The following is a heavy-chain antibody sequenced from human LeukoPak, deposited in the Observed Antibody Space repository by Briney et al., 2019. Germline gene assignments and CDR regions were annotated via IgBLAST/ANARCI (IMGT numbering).Heavy chain of an antibody. D-gene: IGHD2-21*02. Sequence: SETLSLTCTVSGGSISSHYWSWIRQPPGKGLELIGYIYYSGSTNYNPSLKSRVTISVDTSKNQFSLKLSSVTAADTAVYYCARVVVTAIPPGYYYYYMDVWGKGTTVTVSS. CDR2: IYYSGST. CDR3: ARVVVTAIPPGYYYYYMDV. V-gene: IGHV4-59*11. CDR1: GGSISSHY. J-gene: IGHJ6*03.